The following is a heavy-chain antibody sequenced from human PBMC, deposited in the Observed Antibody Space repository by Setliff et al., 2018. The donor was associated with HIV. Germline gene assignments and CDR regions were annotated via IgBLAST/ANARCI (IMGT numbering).Heavy chain of an antibody. CDR3: ASDMVRAYGMDV. Sequence: PGGSLRLSCAASGFTFSSYGMHWVRQAPGQGLEWVAFIRYDGSNKYYADSVKGRFTISRDNAKNSLYLQMNSLGAEDTAVYYCASDMVRAYGMDVWGQGTTVTVSS. CDR1: GFTFSSYG. CDR2: IRYDGSNK. V-gene: IGHV3-30*02. J-gene: IGHJ6*02. D-gene: IGHD3-10*01.